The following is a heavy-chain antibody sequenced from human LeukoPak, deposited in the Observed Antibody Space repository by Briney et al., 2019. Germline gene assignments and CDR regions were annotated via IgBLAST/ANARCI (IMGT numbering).Heavy chain of an antibody. J-gene: IGHJ4*02. Sequence: PGGSLRLSCAASGFTFSSYYMHWVRQAPGKGLEWVAFIRYDGSNKYYADSVKGRFTISRDNSKNTLYLQMNSLRAEDTAVYYCARGPSGCHNTGGQGTLVTVSS. V-gene: IGHV3-30*02. CDR2: IRYDGSNK. CDR1: GFTFSSYY. D-gene: IGHD5-12*01. CDR3: ARGPSGCHNT.